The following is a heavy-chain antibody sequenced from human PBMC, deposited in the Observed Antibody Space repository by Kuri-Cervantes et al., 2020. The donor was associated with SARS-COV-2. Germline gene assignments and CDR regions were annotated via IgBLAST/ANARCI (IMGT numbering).Heavy chain of an antibody. CDR3: ARDAPDYGDYYFDY. V-gene: IGHV3-30*03. D-gene: IGHD4-17*01. Sequence: GESLKISCAASGFTFSSYGMHWVRQAPGKGLEWVAVISYDGSNKYYADSVKGRFTISRDNSKNTLYLQMNSLRAEDTAVYYCARDAPDYGDYYFDYWGQGTLVTVSS. CDR2: ISYDGSNK. CDR1: GFTFSSYG. J-gene: IGHJ4*02.